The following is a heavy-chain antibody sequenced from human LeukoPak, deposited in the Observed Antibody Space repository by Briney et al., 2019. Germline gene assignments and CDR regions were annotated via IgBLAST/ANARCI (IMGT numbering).Heavy chain of an antibody. CDR2: ISANNNNT. CDR3: ARDWIEAHDAFDI. D-gene: IGHD2-2*03. J-gene: IGHJ3*02. Sequence: GASVKVSCKASGYSFTTYGISWVRQAPGQGLEWMGWISANNNNTDNVQKLQGRVTMTTDTSTSTAYMELRSLRSDDTAVYYCARDWIEAHDAFDIWGQGTMVTVSS. CDR1: GYSFTTYG. V-gene: IGHV1-18*01.